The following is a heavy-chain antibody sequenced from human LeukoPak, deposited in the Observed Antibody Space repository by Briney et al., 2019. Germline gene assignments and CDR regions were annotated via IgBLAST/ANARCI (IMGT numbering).Heavy chain of an antibody. V-gene: IGHV3-7*01. CDR1: GFTFSSYW. CDR3: ARVAKERVGGVYYFDY. CDR2: IEQDGSEK. J-gene: IGHJ4*02. D-gene: IGHD1-1*01. Sequence: PGGSLRLSCAASGFTFSSYWMSWVRQAPGKGLEWVANIEQDGSEKYYVDSVKGRFTISRENAKNSLYLQMNSLRAGDTAVYYCARVAKERVGGVYYFDYWGQGTLVTVSS.